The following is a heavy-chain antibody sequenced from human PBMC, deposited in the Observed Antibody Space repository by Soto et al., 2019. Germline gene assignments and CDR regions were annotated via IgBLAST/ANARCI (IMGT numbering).Heavy chain of an antibody. CDR2: IGTAGDT. J-gene: IGHJ6*02. V-gene: IGHV3-13*01. CDR1: GFTFSSYD. CDR3: AREGGYSYGYGMDV. Sequence: GGSLRLSCAASGFTFSSYDVHWVRQATGKGLEWVSAIGTAGDTYYPGSVKGRFTISRENAKNSLYLQMNSLRAGDTAVYYCAREGGYSYGYGMDVWGQGTTVTVSS. D-gene: IGHD5-18*01.